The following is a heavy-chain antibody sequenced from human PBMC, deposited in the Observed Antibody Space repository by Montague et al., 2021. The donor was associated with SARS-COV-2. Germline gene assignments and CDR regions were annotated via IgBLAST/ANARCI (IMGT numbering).Heavy chain of an antibody. CDR2: LYLSGST. CDR3: ARDRVDRYSGSRTAYGMDV. D-gene: IGHD1-26*01. Sequence: TLSLTCAVSGGSISSGSCCWSWLPPPAGKRLEWIGRLYLSGSTNYNPSLKSRVTISVDTSKNQFSLKLSSVTAADTAVYYCARDRVDRYSGSRTAYGMDVWGQGTTVTVSS. J-gene: IGHJ6*02. CDR1: GGSISSGSCC. V-gene: IGHV4-61*02.